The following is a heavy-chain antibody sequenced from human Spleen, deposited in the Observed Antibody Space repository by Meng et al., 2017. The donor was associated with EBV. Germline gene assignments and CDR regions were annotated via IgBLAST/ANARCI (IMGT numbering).Heavy chain of an antibody. J-gene: IGHJ4*02. Sequence: QEQLVQAGAEVKKPGSVVKVACQASGGSFRSSAISLLRQAPGQGLEWMGGFLPILGTPNYAQRFQGRVTITADESTSSGYMELSSLRSEDTAVYYCARESGRGYSSDYWGQGTLVTVSS. CDR1: GGSFRSSA. CDR2: FLPILGTP. V-gene: IGHV1-69*01. D-gene: IGHD5-18*01. CDR3: ARESGRGYSSDY.